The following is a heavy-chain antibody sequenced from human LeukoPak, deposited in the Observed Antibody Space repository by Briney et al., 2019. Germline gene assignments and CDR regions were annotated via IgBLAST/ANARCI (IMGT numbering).Heavy chain of an antibody. D-gene: IGHD3-10*01. CDR3: ARDFGEINPTANNDY. Sequence: GGSLRLSCAASGFTFSSYWMSWVRQAPGKGLEWVANIKQDGSEKYYVDSVKGRFTISRDNAKNSLYLQMNSLRAEDTAVYYCARDFGEINPTANNDYWGQGTLVTVSS. V-gene: IGHV3-7*01. J-gene: IGHJ4*02. CDR1: GFTFSSYW. CDR2: IKQDGSEK.